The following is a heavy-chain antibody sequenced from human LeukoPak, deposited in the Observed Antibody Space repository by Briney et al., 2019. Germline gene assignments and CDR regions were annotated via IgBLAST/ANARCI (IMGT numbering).Heavy chain of an antibody. CDR3: ARVRMWSGEFL. D-gene: IGHD3-10*01. CDR2: IASSGSTTE. V-gene: IGHV3-11*01. CDR1: GFTFSDYY. J-gene: IGHJ4*02. Sequence: PGGSLRLSCAASGFTFSDYYMSWIRQAPGKGLEWISYIASSGSTTEYHADSVKGRFTIARDNAKNSLYLQINSLRAEDTAIYYCARVRMWSGEFLWDQGTLVTVSS.